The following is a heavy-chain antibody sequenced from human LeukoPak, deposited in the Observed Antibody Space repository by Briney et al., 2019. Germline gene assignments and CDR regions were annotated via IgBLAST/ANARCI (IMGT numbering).Heavy chain of an antibody. CDR3: ARGHFHCSSTSCSSISLDY. V-gene: IGHV4-34*01. J-gene: IGHJ4*02. CDR1: GGSFSGYY. CDR2: INHSGST. Sequence: PSETLSLTWAVYGGSFSGYYWSWIRQPPGKGLEWIGEINHSGSTNYNPSLKSRVTISVDTSKNQFSLKLSSVTAADTAVYYCARGHFHCSSTSCSSISLDYWGQGTLVTVSS. D-gene: IGHD2-2*01.